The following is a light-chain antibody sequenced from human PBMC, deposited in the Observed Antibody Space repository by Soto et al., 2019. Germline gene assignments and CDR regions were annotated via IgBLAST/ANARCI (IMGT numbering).Light chain of an antibody. V-gene: IGKV3-11*01. J-gene: IGKJ4*01. CDR3: QQRRNWPLT. CDR1: QSVFSF. Sequence: EIVLTHSPATLSSSPWETATLSCRASQSVFSFLAWYQQKPGQAPRLLIYDASTRATGIPARFSGSGSGTDFTLTIGSLEPEDFAVYYCQQRRNWPLTFGGGTKVDIK. CDR2: DAS.